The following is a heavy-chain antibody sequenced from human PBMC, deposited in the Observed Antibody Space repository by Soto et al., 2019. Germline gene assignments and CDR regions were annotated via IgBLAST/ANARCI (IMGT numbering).Heavy chain of an antibody. CDR3: ARGGTIFGVVIIPARSGAFDI. D-gene: IGHD3-3*01. CDR1: GYTFTGYY. Sequence: SVKVSCKASGYTFTGYYMHWVRQAPGQGLEWMGGIIPIIGAANYAQKFQGRVTITTDESTSTAYMELSSLRSEDTAVYYCARGGTIFGVVIIPARSGAFDIWGQGTMVTVSS. J-gene: IGHJ3*02. CDR2: IIPIIGAA. V-gene: IGHV1-69*05.